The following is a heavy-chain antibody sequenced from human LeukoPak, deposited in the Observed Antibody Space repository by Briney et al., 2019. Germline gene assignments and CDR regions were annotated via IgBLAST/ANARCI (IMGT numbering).Heavy chain of an antibody. Sequence: SETLSLACTVSGGFIASYSWSWIRQPAGKGLEWIGRIYTSGGSDYNPSLNSRVTMSLDTSKNQFYLKMTSVTAADTAVYYCARGPSGYYYGWGQGILVTVSS. D-gene: IGHD3-22*01. CDR2: IYTSGGS. J-gene: IGHJ4*02. V-gene: IGHV4-4*07. CDR3: ARGPSGYYYG. CDR1: GGFIASYS.